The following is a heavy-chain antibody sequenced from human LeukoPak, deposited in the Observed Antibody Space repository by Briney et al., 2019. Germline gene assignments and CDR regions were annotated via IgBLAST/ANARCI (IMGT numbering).Heavy chain of an antibody. D-gene: IGHD4-17*01. CDR1: GGSFSGYY. J-gene: IGHJ4*02. CDR3: ARSTTVTTPDYFDS. CDR2: INHSGST. Sequence: PSETLSLTCAVYGGSFSGYYWSWIRQPPGKGLEWIGEINHSGSTNYNPSLKSRVTISVDTSKNQFSLKLSSVTAADTAVYYCARSTTVTTPDYFDSWGQGTLVTVSS. V-gene: IGHV4-34*01.